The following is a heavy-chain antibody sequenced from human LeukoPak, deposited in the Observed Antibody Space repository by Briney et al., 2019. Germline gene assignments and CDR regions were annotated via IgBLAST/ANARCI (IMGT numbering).Heavy chain of an antibody. CDR2: ISYDGSNK. J-gene: IGHJ4*02. CDR3: ARGPVLGGTDY. D-gene: IGHD3-3*02. Sequence: GRSLRPSCAASGFTLSSYAMHWVRQAPGKGLEWVAVISYDGSNKYYADSVKGRFTISRDNSKNTLYLQMNSLRVEDTAVYYCARGPVLGGTDYWGQGTLVTVSS. CDR1: GFTLSSYA. V-gene: IGHV3-30-3*01.